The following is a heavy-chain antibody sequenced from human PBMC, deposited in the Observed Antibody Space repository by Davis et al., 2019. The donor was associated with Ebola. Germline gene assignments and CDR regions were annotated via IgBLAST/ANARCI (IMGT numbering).Heavy chain of an antibody. CDR2: IYHRGVT. CDR3: TRDSWGRRLRPLFDY. D-gene: IGHD3-16*01. Sequence: MPSETLSLTCTVSGASISSGHYYWSWFRQHPGNGLEWIGFIYHRGVTYYNPSLKSRVTRSVDTSKNQFSLKLTSVTAADTAVYYCTRDSWGRRLRPLFDYWGHGTLVTVVS. CDR1: GASISSGHYY. V-gene: IGHV4-31*03. J-gene: IGHJ4*01.